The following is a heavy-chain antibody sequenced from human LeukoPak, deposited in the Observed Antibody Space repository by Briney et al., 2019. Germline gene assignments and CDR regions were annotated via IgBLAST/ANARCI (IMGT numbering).Heavy chain of an antibody. Sequence: SETLSLTCTVSGGSISNYYWSWIRQPPGKGLEWIAYIDYSGSTYYNPSLKSRITISVDTSKSQLSLRLSSVTAADTAVYYCARDFSSGDYYFDYWGQGTLVTVSS. CDR2: IDYSGST. D-gene: IGHD4-17*01. J-gene: IGHJ4*02. CDR3: ARDFSSGDYYFDY. CDR1: GGSISNYY. V-gene: IGHV4-59*01.